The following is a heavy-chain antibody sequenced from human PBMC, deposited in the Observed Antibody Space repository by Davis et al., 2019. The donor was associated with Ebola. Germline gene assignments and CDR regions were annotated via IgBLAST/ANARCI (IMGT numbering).Heavy chain of an antibody. CDR2: ISGSGGST. V-gene: IGHV3-23*01. D-gene: IGHD5-24*01. CDR3: ARVRWLQTSGYYFDY. Sequence: GESLKISCADSVITFSSYAMTWVRQAPGKGLEWVSAISGSGGSTYYADSVKGRFTISRDNAKNTLYLQMNSLRAEDTAVYYCARVRWLQTSGYYFDYWGQGTLVTVSS. J-gene: IGHJ4*02. CDR1: VITFSSYA.